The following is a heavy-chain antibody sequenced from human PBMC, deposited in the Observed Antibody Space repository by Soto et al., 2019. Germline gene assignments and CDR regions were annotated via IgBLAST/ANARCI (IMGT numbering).Heavy chain of an antibody. CDR1: GYTFTTYG. J-gene: IGHJ4*02. CDR3: AKGHYSGSYVYFDY. V-gene: IGHV1-3*04. Sequence: GPPVKVSCKASGYTFTTYGMHWVRHAPGQRLEWMGWINTGNGNTKYSQKFQGRVTITRDASAGTAFMELSSLTSEDTAVYYCAKGHYSGSYVYFDYWGQGTLVTVSS. CDR2: INTGNGNT. D-gene: IGHD1-26*01.